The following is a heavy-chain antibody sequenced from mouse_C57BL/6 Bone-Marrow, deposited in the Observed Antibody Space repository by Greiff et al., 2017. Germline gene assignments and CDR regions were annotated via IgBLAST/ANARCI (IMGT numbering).Heavy chain of an antibody. CDR3: AREHYYGSSYRFAY. CDR2: INPYNGGT. Sequence: VQLQQSGPVLVKPGASVKMSCKASGYTFTDYYMNWVKQSHGKSLEWIGVINPYNGGTSYNQKFKGKATLTVDKSSSTAYMELNSLTSEDSAVYYCAREHYYGSSYRFAYWGQGTLVTVSA. CDR1: GYTFTDYY. V-gene: IGHV1-19*01. J-gene: IGHJ3*01. D-gene: IGHD1-1*01.